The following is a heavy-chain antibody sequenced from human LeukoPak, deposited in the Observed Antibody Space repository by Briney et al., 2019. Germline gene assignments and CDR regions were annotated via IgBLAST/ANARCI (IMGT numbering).Heavy chain of an antibody. V-gene: IGHV3-49*04. CDR2: IRSKAYGGTT. Sequence: GGSLRLSCTASGFTFGDYAMSRVRQAPGKGLEWVGFIRSKAYGGTTEYAASVKGRFTISRDDSKSIAYLQMNSLKTEDTAVYYCTRDRRFGELLGYWGQGTLVTVSS. D-gene: IGHD3-10*01. CDR1: GFTFGDYA. J-gene: IGHJ4*02. CDR3: TRDRRFGELLGY.